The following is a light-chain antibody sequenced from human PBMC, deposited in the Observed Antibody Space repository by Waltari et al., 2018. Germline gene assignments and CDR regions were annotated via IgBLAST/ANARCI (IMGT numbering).Light chain of an antibody. CDR3: SSYAGSRYTYV. V-gene: IGLV2-11*01. CDR2: DVS. CDR1: SSDVGGYNS. Sequence: QSALTQPRSVSGSPGQSVTISCTGTSSDVGGYNSVSWYQQHPGKAPKLMIYDVSKRPSGVPDRFSGSKSGNTASLTISVLQAEDEADYYCSSYAGSRYTYVFGTGTKVTVL. J-gene: IGLJ1*01.